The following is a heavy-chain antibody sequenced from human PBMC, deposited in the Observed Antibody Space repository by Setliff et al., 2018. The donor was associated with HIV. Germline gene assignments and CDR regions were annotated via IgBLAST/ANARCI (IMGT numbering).Heavy chain of an antibody. CDR3: ARELPGVCYFDD. V-gene: IGHV1-8*02. J-gene: IGHJ4*02. CDR1: GYTFTNYD. D-gene: IGHD1-1*01. Sequence: GASVKVSCKASGYTFTNYDINWVRQATGQGLEWMGWMNPNSGDTGYAQKFQGRVTMTRNTSINTAYMEVSSLRSDDTAVYYCARELPGVCYFDDWGQGTLVTVSS. CDR2: MNPNSGDT.